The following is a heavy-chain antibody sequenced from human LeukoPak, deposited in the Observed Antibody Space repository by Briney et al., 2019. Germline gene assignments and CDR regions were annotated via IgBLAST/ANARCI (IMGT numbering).Heavy chain of an antibody. V-gene: IGHV1-18*01. J-gene: IGHJ6*02. CDR1: GYTFTSYG. Sequence: ASVKVSSKASGYTFTSYGISWVRQAPGQGLEWMGWISAYNGNTNYAQKLQGRVTMTTDTSTSTAYMELRSLRSDDTAVYYCAREALTMVRGVSIYYYYYGMDVWGQGTTVTVSS. CDR3: AREALTMVRGVSIYYYYYGMDV. CDR2: ISAYNGNT. D-gene: IGHD3-10*01.